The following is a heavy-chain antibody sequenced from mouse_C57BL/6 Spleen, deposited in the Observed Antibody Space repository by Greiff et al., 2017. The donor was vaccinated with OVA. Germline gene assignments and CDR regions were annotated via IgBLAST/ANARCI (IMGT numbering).Heavy chain of an antibody. CDR2: IYPGSGNT. CDR3: ARTGATTGYFDY. J-gene: IGHJ2*01. CDR1: GYTFTDYY. Sequence: QVQLQQSGAELVRPGASVKLSCKASGYTFTDYYINWVKQRPGQGLEWIARIYPGSGNTYYNEKFKGKATLTAEKSSSTAYMQLSSLTSEDSAVYFCARTGATTGYFDYWGQGTTLTVSS. V-gene: IGHV1-76*01. D-gene: IGHD1-1*01.